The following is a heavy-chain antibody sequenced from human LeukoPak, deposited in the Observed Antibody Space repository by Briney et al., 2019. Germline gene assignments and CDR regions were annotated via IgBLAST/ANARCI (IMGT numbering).Heavy chain of an antibody. CDR2: IIPILGIA. J-gene: IGHJ4*02. D-gene: IGHD5-18*01. CDR3: ASDGYSWLRY. CDR1: GGTFSSYA. Sequence: AASVKVSCKASGGTFSSYAISWVRQAPGQGLEWMGRIIPILGIANYAQKFQGRVTMTRNTSISTAYMELSSLRSEDTAVYYCASDGYSWLRYWGQGTLVTVSS. V-gene: IGHV1-69*04.